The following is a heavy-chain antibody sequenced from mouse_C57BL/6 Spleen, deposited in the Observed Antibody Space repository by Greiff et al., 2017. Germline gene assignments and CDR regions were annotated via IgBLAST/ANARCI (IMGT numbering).Heavy chain of an antibody. CDR2: IVPGSGST. V-gene: IGHV1-9*01. Sequence: QVQLQQSGAELMKPGASVKLSCKATGYTFTGYWIEWVKQRPGHGLEWIGEIVPGSGSTNYNEKFKGKATFTADKSSNTAYMQRSSLTTEDSAIYYCARCLRPYAMDYWGQGTSVTVSS. CDR3: ARCLRPYAMDY. D-gene: IGHD3-2*02. J-gene: IGHJ4*01. CDR1: GYTFTGYW.